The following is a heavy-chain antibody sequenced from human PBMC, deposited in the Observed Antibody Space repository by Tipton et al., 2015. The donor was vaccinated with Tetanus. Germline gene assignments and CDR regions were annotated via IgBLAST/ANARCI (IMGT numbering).Heavy chain of an antibody. Sequence: TLSLTCTVSGGSLSSSHWTWIRQPPGKEPEWVGYVYHNGNTNYHPSLKGRLTISVDTSKNQFSLNLKSVITADTAIYYCARANNDYPKKGPFDYWGQGILVTVSS. CDR1: GGSLSSSH. CDR2: VYHNGNT. D-gene: IGHD5-12*01. J-gene: IGHJ4*02. V-gene: IGHV4-59*01. CDR3: ARANNDYPKKGPFDY.